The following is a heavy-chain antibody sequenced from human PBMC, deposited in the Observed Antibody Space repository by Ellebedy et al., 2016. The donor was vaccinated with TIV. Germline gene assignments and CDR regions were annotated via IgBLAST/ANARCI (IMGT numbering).Heavy chain of an antibody. D-gene: IGHD6-13*01. CDR3: ARETFNDVDLKVWGIFDI. Sequence: PGGSLRLSCVASGFTVSSSYMSWVRQAPGKGLEWVSVIYIDEPTYYSVSVKGRFTISRDDSKNTVFLQLNNLRADDTAVYYCARETFNDVDLKVWGIFDIWGQGTMVTVSS. J-gene: IGHJ3*02. V-gene: IGHV3-66*01. CDR1: GFTVSSSY. CDR2: IYIDEPT.